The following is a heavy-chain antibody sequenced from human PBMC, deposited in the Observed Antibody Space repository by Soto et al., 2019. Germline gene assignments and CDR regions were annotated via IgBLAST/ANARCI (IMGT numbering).Heavy chain of an antibody. D-gene: IGHD6-13*01. CDR3: AQRRGSLASAYNWFDP. CDR2: IYWDDDK. V-gene: IGHV2-5*02. J-gene: IGHJ5*02. Sequence: QITLKESGPTLVKPTQTLTLTCTFSGFSLSTSGVGVPWIRQPPGKALEWLALIYWDDDKRYSPSLNSRLTITKDTSKNQVVLTMTNMDPVDTATYYCAQRRGSLASAYNWFDPWGQGTLVTVSS. CDR1: GFSLSTSGVG.